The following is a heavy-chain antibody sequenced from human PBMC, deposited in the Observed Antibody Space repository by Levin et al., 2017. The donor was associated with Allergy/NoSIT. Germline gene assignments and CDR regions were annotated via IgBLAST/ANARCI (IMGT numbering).Heavy chain of an antibody. D-gene: IGHD6-19*01. J-gene: IGHJ4*02. CDR1: GGSISNSNFY. Sequence: SQTLSLTCSVSGGSISNSNFYWAWVRQPPGKGLEWIGSIYYSGSTYYNPSLKSRVTISVDTSKNQFSLKVISVTAADTAVYYCAGQWYSSGWEIDSWGQGTLVTVSS. CDR3: AGQWYSSGWEIDS. V-gene: IGHV4-39*07. CDR2: IYYSGST.